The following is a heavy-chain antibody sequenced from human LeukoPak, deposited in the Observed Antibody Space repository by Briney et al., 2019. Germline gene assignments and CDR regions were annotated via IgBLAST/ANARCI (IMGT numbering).Heavy chain of an antibody. J-gene: IGHJ4*02. CDR2: ISSSGISI. CDR3: ARDGGAVFDY. V-gene: IGHV3-48*03. Sequence: GGSLRLSCAASGFTFSSYEMNWVRQAPGKGLEWVSNISSSGISIHYADSVKGRFTTSRDNAKNSLYLQMNSLRAEDTAVYYCARDGGAVFDYWGQGTLVTVSS. CDR1: GFTFSSYE. D-gene: IGHD3-16*01.